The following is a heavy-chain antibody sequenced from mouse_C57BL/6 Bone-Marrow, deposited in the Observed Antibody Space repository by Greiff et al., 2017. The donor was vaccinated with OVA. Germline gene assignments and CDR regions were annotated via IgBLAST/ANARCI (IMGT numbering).Heavy chain of an antibody. CDR2: IDPEDGDT. V-gene: IGHV14-1*01. Sequence: EVQLQQSGAELVRPGASVKLSCTASGFNIKDYYMHWVKQRPEQGLEWIGRIDPEDGDTEYAPKFQGKATMTADTSSNTAYLQLSSLTSEDTAVYYCTKGLPTTRGYYYAMDYWGQGTSVTVSS. CDR1: GFNIKDYY. J-gene: IGHJ4*01. D-gene: IGHD2-10*01. CDR3: TKGLPTTRGYYYAMDY.